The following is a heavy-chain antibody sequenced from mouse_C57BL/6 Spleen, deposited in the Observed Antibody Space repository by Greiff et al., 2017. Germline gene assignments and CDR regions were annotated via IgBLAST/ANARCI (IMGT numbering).Heavy chain of an antibody. CDR2: ISGGSGNT. J-gene: IGHJ2*01. Sequence: EVKVVESGGGLVKPGGSLKLSCAASGFTFSSYTMSWVRQTPEKRLEWVATISGGSGNTYYPDSVKGRFTISRDNAKNTLYLQLSSLRSEDTALYYCARRQLTPFDYWGQGTTLTVSS. CDR3: ARRQLTPFDY. CDR1: GFTFSSYT. V-gene: IGHV5-9*01. D-gene: IGHD3-3*01.